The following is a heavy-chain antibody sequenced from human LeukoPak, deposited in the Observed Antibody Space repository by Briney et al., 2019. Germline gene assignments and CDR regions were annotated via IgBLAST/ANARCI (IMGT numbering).Heavy chain of an antibody. Sequence: ASVKVSCKASGYTFNNYGISWVRQAPGQGLEWMGWINPNSGGTNYAQKFQGRVTMTRDTSISTAYMELSRLRSDDTAVYYCASREGNWNYGGYYYGMDVWGQGTTVTVSS. CDR1: GYTFNNYG. D-gene: IGHD1-7*01. J-gene: IGHJ6*02. CDR3: ASREGNWNYGGYYYGMDV. CDR2: INPNSGGT. V-gene: IGHV1-2*02.